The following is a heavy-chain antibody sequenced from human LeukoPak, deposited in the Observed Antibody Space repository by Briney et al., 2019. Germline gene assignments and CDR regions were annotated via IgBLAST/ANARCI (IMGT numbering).Heavy chain of an antibody. CDR2: ISYDGSNK. V-gene: IGHV3-30-3*01. D-gene: IGHD6-13*01. J-gene: IGHJ4*02. CDR1: GFTFSSYA. CDR3: ARDLGAAAPY. Sequence: GSLRLSCAASGFTFSSYAMHWVRQAPGKGLEWVAVISYDGSNKYYADSVKGRFTISRDNSKNTLYLQMNSLRAEDTAVYYCARDLGAAAPYWGQGTLVTVSS.